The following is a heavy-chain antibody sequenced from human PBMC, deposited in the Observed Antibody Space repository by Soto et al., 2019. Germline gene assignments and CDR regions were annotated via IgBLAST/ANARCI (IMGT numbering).Heavy chain of an antibody. CDR2: IIPIFGTA. CDR3: ARGIAAADTDYYYGMDV. J-gene: IGHJ6*02. Sequence: QVQLVQSGAEVKKPGSSVKVSCKASGGTFSSYAISWVRQAPGQGLEWMGGIIPIFGTANYAQKFQGRVTITADESTSTAYMELSSLRSEDTAGYYCARGIAAADTDYYYGMDVWGQGTTVTVSS. D-gene: IGHD6-13*01. V-gene: IGHV1-69*12. CDR1: GGTFSSYA.